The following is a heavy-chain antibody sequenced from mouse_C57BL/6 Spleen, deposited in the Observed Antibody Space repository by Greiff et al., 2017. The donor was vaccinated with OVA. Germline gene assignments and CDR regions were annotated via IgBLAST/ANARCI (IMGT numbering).Heavy chain of an antibody. CDR3: ARCGSRYGYFDV. Sequence: QVQLQQPGAELVKPGASVKMSCKASGYTFTSYWIIWVKQRPGQGLEWIGDIYPGSGSTNYNEKFKSKATLTVDTSSSPAYMQLSSLTSEDSAVYYCARCGSRYGYFDVWGTGTTVTVSS. CDR1: GYTFTSYW. J-gene: IGHJ1*03. D-gene: IGHD1-1*01. V-gene: IGHV1-55*01. CDR2: IYPGSGST.